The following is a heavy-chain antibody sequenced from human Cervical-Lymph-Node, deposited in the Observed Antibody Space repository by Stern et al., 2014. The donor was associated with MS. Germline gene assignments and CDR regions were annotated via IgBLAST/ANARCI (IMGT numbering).Heavy chain of an antibody. V-gene: IGHV1-2*02. CDR1: GYIFTDYY. D-gene: IGHD6-6*01. Sequence: DQLVESGAEVEKPGASVKVSCKASGYIFTDYYLHWVRQAPGQGLEWMGRINPKSGGTSYAQSFQGRVTLTRDTSITTAYMDLSRLTSDDTAVYYCTRALRIADRPSPGGHWFDPWGQGTLVNVSS. J-gene: IGHJ5*02. CDR2: INPKSGGT. CDR3: TRALRIADRPSPGGHWFDP.